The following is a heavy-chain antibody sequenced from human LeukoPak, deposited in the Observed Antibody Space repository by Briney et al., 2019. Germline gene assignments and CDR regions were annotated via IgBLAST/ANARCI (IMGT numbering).Heavy chain of an antibody. Sequence: GGSLRLSCAASGSTFSSYAMSWVRQAPGKGLEWVSAISGSGGSTYYADSVKGRFTISRDNSKNTLYLQMNSLRAEDTAVYYCAKDYGGNSGGDYWGQGTLVTVSS. CDR1: GSTFSSYA. V-gene: IGHV3-23*01. CDR3: AKDYGGNSGGDY. CDR2: ISGSGGST. D-gene: IGHD4-23*01. J-gene: IGHJ4*02.